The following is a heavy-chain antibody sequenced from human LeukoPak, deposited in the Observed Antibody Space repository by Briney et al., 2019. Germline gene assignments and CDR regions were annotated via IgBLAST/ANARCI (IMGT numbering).Heavy chain of an antibody. CDR2: IYYSGST. Sequence: SETLSLTCTVSGGSISSGDYYWSWIRQPPGKGLEWIGYIYYSGSTYYNPSLKSRVTISVDTSKTQFSLKLSSVTAADTAVYYCARVRSGSGSSSIDYWGQGTLVTVSS. V-gene: IGHV4-30-4*01. CDR3: ARVRSGSGSSSIDY. CDR1: GGSISSGDYY. D-gene: IGHD3-10*01. J-gene: IGHJ4*02.